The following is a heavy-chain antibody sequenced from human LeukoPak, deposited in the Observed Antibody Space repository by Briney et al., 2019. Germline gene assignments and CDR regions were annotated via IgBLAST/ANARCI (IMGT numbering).Heavy chain of an antibody. Sequence: ASVKVSCKASGYTFTSYYMHWVRQAPGQGLEWMGWINPNSGGTNYAQKFQGWVTMTRDTSISTAYMELSRLRSDDTAVYYCARGCGIVGATDHLGNWFDPWGQGTLVTVSS. CDR2: INPNSGGT. D-gene: IGHD1-26*01. CDR1: GYTFTSYY. J-gene: IGHJ5*02. V-gene: IGHV1-2*04. CDR3: ARGCGIVGATDHLGNWFDP.